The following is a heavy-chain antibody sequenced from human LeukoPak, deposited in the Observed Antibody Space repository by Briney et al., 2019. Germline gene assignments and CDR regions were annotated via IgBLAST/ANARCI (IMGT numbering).Heavy chain of an antibody. V-gene: IGHV3-23*01. CDR3: AKDYYDSSGYWRNAFDI. CDR1: GFTFSTYA. J-gene: IGHJ3*02. Sequence: GGSLRLSCAASGFTFSTYAMSWVRQAPGKGLEWVSAISGSGGRTYYADSVKGRFTISRDNSKNTLYLQMNSLRAEDTAVYYCAKDYYDSSGYWRNAFDIWGQGTMVTVSS. D-gene: IGHD3-22*01. CDR2: ISGSGGRT.